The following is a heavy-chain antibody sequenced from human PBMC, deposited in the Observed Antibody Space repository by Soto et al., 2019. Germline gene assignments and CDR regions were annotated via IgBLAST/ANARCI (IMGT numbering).Heavy chain of an antibody. J-gene: IGHJ4*02. V-gene: IGHV3-30*03. CDR2: ISNDGSNK. CDR1: GFTFSSYG. CDR3: AREYTSFVHFFDY. Sequence: GGSLRLSCAASGFTFSSYGMHWVRQAPGKGLEWVSVISNDGSNKYYADSVKGRFTISRDNAKNILYLQMNSLRDEDTAVYYCAREYTSFVHFFDYWGQGTLVTVSS. D-gene: IGHD6-6*01.